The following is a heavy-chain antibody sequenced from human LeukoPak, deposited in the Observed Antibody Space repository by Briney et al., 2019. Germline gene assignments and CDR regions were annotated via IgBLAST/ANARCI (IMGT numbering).Heavy chain of an antibody. Sequence: SETLSLTCTVSGGSISSSSYYWGWIRQPPGKGLEWIGYIYYSGSTYYNPSLKSRVTISVDTSKNQFSLKLSSVTAADTAVYYCARDEDGDYVFDYWGQGTLVTVSS. D-gene: IGHD4-17*01. V-gene: IGHV4-30-4*08. CDR1: GGSISSSSYY. CDR3: ARDEDGDYVFDY. CDR2: IYYSGST. J-gene: IGHJ4*02.